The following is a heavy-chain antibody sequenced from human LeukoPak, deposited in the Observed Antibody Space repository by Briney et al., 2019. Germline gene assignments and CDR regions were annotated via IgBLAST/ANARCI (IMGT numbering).Heavy chain of an antibody. Sequence: GGTLRLSCAASGFTFSNYWMSWVRQPPGKGLEWVANIKQDGSEKYHVCSVNGRFTISRDNAKSSVYLQMNSLRGEDKAVFYCTRDKPFGGSGSHFDYWGQGNLVTVSS. V-gene: IGHV3-7*01. J-gene: IGHJ4*02. CDR3: TRDKPFGGSGSHFDY. CDR1: GFTFSNYW. D-gene: IGHD3-10*01. CDR2: IKQDGSEK.